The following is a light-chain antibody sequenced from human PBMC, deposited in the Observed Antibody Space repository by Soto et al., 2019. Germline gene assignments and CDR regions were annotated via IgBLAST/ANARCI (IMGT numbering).Light chain of an antibody. V-gene: IGKV3-20*01. CDR1: QSVSSTF. CDR2: GAS. J-gene: IGKJ5*01. CDR3: QHYGSSRRFT. Sequence: EIVLTQSPGTLSLSPGERATLSCRASQSVSSTFLAWYQQKPGQAPRLLIYGASTRATGIPDRFSGSGSGTDFTLTISRLXPEDFAVYYCQHYGSSRRFTFGQGTRLEI.